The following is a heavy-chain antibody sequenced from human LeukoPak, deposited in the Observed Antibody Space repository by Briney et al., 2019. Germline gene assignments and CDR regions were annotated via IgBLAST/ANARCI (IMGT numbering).Heavy chain of an antibody. D-gene: IGHD3-22*01. Sequence: SETLSLTCTVSGGSVSSDNSYWNWIRQPAGKGLEWIGRIYADGSSTYNPSLKSRVTISVASSKNQFSLRLSSLTAADTAVYYCARGYYYHTWGQGTLVTVSS. J-gene: IGHJ4*02. V-gene: IGHV4-61*02. CDR1: GGSVSSDNSY. CDR2: IYADGSS. CDR3: ARGYYYHT.